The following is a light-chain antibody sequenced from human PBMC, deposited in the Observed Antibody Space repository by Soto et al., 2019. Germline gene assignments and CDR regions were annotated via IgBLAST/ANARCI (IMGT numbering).Light chain of an antibody. CDR1: SSDVGGNNY. CDR2: VVS. J-gene: IGLJ1*01. V-gene: IGLV2-14*01. Sequence: QSALTQPASVSGSPGQSITISCTGTSSDVGGNNYVSWYQQHPDKAPKLMIYVVSNRPSGVSNRFSGSKSGNTASLTISGLQAEDEADYCCSSYTSSDTPYVFGTGTKLTVL. CDR3: SSYTSSDTPYV.